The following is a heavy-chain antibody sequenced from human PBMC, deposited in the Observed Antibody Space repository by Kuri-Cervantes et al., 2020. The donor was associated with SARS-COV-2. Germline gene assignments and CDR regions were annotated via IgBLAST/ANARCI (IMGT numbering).Heavy chain of an antibody. Sequence: ESLKISCAASGFTFSDYYMSWIRQPAGKGLEWIGRIYTSGSTNYNPSLKSRVTISVDTSKNQFSLKLSSVTAADTAVYYCARDSPEYSSSSSVPFDYWGQGTLVTVSS. CDR2: IYTSGST. CDR1: GFTFSDYY. D-gene: IGHD6-6*01. J-gene: IGHJ4*02. V-gene: IGHV4-4*07. CDR3: ARDSPEYSSSSSVPFDY.